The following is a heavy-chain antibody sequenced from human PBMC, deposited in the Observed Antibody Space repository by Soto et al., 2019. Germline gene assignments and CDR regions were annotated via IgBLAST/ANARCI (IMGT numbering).Heavy chain of an antibody. CDR3: ARVGWVISTFFDY. J-gene: IGHJ4*02. Sequence: GGSLRLSCAASGFTFSTYWMSWVRQAPGKGLVWVSRINSDGSDTSYADSVRGRFTISRDNAKNTLYLQMNSLRAEDTAVYYCARVGWVISTFFDYWGQGALVTVSS. CDR2: INSDGSDT. CDR1: GFTFSTYW. D-gene: IGHD2-21*01. V-gene: IGHV3-74*01.